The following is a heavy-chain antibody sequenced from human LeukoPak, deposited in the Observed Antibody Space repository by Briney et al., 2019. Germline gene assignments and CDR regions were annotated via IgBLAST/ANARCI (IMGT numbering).Heavy chain of an antibody. D-gene: IGHD4-11*01. CDR3: ASHHDYSNYGYFDL. V-gene: IGHV4-30-4*01. CDR2: IYYSGST. J-gene: IGHJ2*01. CDR1: GGSISSGDYY. Sequence: SQTLSLTCTVSGGSISSGDYYWSWIRQPPGKGLEWIVYIYYSGSTYYNPSLKSRVTISLDTSKSQFSLRLSSVTAADTAVYYCASHHDYSNYGYFDLWGRGTLVTVSS.